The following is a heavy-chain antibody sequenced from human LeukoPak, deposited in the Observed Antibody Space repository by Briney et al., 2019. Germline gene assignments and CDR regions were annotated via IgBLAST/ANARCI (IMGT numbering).Heavy chain of an antibody. D-gene: IGHD6-13*01. CDR2: ISTYNGNT. V-gene: IGHV1-18*04. CDR1: GYTFTGYY. Sequence: ASVKVSCKASGYTFTGYYMHWVRQAPGQGLEWMGWISTYNGNTNYAQKIQGRVTMTTGTSTSTAYMELRSLRSDDTAVYYCARDLPYSSSWESIDYWGQGTLVTVSS. J-gene: IGHJ4*02. CDR3: ARDLPYSSSWESIDY.